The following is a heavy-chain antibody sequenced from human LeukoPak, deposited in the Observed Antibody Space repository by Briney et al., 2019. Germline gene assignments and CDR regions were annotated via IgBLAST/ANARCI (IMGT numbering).Heavy chain of an antibody. V-gene: IGHV1-69*02. Sequence: SVKVSCKVSGYTLTELSMHWVRQAPGQGLEWMGRIIPILGIANYAQKFQGRVTITADKSTSTAYMELSSLRSEDTAVYYCARSDIRYDSSGYLTGFDYWGQGTLVTVSS. CDR2: IIPILGIA. D-gene: IGHD3-22*01. CDR1: GYTLTELS. CDR3: ARSDIRYDSSGYLTGFDY. J-gene: IGHJ4*02.